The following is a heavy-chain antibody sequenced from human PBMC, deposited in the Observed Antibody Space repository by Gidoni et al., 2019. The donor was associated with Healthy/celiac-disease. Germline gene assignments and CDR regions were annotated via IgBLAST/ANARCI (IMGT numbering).Heavy chain of an antibody. D-gene: IGHD5-12*01. CDR1: GFTFSSYG. Sequence: QVQLVESGGGMVQPGRSLRLSCAASGFTFSSYGMHWVRQAPGKGLEWVAVIWYDGSNKYYADSVKGRFTISRDNSKNTLYLQMNSLRAEDTAVYYCASSLVATYYMDVWGKGTTVTVSS. CDR2: IWYDGSNK. J-gene: IGHJ6*03. CDR3: ASSLVATYYMDV. V-gene: IGHV3-33*01.